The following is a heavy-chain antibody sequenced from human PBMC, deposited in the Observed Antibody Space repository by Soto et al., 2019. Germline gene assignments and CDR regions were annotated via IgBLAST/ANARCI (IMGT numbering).Heavy chain of an antibody. D-gene: IGHD7-27*01. J-gene: IGHJ4*02. CDR2: ISGSGGST. Sequence: GESLKISCAASGFTFSSYAMSWVRQAPGKGLEWVSAISGSGGSTYYADSVKGRFTISRDNSKNTLYLQMNSLRAEDTAVYYCAKDPAGSETGVPSDYWGQGTLVTVSS. CDR1: GFTFSSYA. CDR3: AKDPAGSETGVPSDY. V-gene: IGHV3-23*01.